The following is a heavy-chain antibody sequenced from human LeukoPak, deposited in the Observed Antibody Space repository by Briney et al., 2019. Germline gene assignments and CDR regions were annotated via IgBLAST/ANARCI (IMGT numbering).Heavy chain of an antibody. J-gene: IGHJ4*02. CDR2: INPNNGGT. D-gene: IGHD4-11*01. Sequence: GASVKVSCKASGYTFTGYNMHWVRQAPGQGLEWMGWINPNNGGTIYAQKFRGRVTMTRDTSISTAYMELSSLRSDDTAVYYCARPLNDYTFDYSGQGTLVTVSS. CDR3: ARPLNDYTFDY. V-gene: IGHV1-2*02. CDR1: GYTFTGYN.